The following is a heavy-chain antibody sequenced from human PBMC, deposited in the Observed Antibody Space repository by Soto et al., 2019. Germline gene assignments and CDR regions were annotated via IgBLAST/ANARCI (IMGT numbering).Heavy chain of an antibody. D-gene: IGHD5-12*01. J-gene: IGHJ4*02. CDR1: GFTFSSYG. CDR3: ASDVEMATISLGF. V-gene: IGHV3-33*01. CDR2: IWYDGSNK. Sequence: QVQLVESGGGVVQPGRSLRLSCAASGFTFSSYGMHWVRQAPGKGLEWVAVIWYDGSNKYYADSVKGRFTISRDNSKNSLYLQMISLRAEDAAVYYCASDVEMATISLGFWGQGTLVTVSS.